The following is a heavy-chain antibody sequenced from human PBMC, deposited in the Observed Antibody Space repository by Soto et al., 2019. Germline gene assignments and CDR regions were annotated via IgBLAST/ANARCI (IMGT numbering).Heavy chain of an antibody. J-gene: IGHJ6*03. Sequence: SETLSLTCTVSGGSISSYYWSWIRQPPGKGLEWIGHIYYSGSTNYNPSLKSRVTISVDTSKNQFPLKLSSVTAAATAVYYCARQEYDFWSGYYGYYYMGVWGKGTTVLVSS. CDR2: IYYSGST. CDR1: GGSISSYY. D-gene: IGHD3-3*01. V-gene: IGHV4-59*08. CDR3: ARQEYDFWSGYYGYYYMGV.